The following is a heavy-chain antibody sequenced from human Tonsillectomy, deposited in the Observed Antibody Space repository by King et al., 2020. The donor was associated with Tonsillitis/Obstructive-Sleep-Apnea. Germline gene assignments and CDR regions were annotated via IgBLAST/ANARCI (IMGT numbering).Heavy chain of an antibody. D-gene: IGHD2-8*01. J-gene: IGHJ3*02. V-gene: IGHV4-59*01. Sequence: LQLQESGPGLVKPSETLSLTCTVSGGSISSYYWSWIRQPPGKGLEWIGYIYDSGSTNYNPSLKSRVTISGDTSKNQFSLKLSSVTAADTAVYYCARDMVLEAGGDAFDIWGQGTMVTVSS. CDR1: GGSISSYY. CDR2: IYDSGST. CDR3: ARDMVLEAGGDAFDI.